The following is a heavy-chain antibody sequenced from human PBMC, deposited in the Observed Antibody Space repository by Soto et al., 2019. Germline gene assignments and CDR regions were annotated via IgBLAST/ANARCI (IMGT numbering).Heavy chain of an antibody. D-gene: IGHD4-17*01. CDR3: ARAHNSGDVDY. J-gene: IGHJ4*02. CDR1: GDTFSSYD. V-gene: IGHV1-8*01. CDR2: MNPNSGNT. Sequence: QVQLVQSGAEVKEPGASVKVSCKSSGDTFSSYDINRVRRAAGQGLEWVGSMNPNSGNTLYAQKFQGRVIMTRSTSISTAYMELSSLRSDDTAVYYCARAHNSGDVDYWGQGTLVTVSS.